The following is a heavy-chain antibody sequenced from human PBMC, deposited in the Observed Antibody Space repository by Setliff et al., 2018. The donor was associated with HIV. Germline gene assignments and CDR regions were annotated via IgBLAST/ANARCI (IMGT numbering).Heavy chain of an antibody. V-gene: IGHV3-49*04. CDR3: SREGPYYSFWSVYSYTYNYGLDV. CDR2: IRTKPYGGTT. CDR1: GFTFGDYA. J-gene: IGHJ6*02. D-gene: IGHD3-3*01. Sequence: PGGSLRLSCTASGFTFGDYALNWVRQAPGKGLEWVGFIRTKPYGGTTEYAASVKGRFTISRDDSKSIAYLQMNSLKTEDTAVYYCSREGPYYSFWSVYSYTYNYGLDVWGQGTTVTVSS.